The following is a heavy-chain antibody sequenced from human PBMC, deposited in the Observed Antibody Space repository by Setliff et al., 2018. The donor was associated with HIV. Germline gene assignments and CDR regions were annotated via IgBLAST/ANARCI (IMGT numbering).Heavy chain of an antibody. D-gene: IGHD7-27*01. V-gene: IGHV1-69*13. CDR3: ARDGGALESANSG. CDR1: GGTFSSQT. J-gene: IGHJ4*02. Sequence: ASVKVSCKASGGTFSSQTISWVRQAPGQGLEWVGGIIPIFGTANYAQKFQGRVTITADEFTSTAYMELYSLRPEDTAVYYCARDGGALESANSGWGQGTLVTVSS. CDR2: IIPIFGTA.